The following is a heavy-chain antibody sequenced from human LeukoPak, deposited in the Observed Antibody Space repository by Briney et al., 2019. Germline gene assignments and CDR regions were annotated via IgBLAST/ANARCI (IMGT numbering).Heavy chain of an antibody. J-gene: IGHJ4*02. CDR1: GGSISSYY. CDR3: ARVQYNWSGRSFDY. CDR2: IYYSGST. V-gene: IGHV4-59*08. D-gene: IGHD1-20*01. Sequence: SETLSLTCTVSGGSISSYYWSWIRQPPGKGLEWIGYIYYSGSTYYNPSLRSRVTISVDTSKNQFSLKLSSVTAADTAVYYCARVQYNWSGRSFDYWGQGTLVTVSS.